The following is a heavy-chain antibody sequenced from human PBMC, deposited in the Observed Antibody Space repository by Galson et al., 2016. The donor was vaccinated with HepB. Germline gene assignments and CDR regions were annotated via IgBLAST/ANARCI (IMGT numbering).Heavy chain of an antibody. Sequence: SVKVSCKASGYTFTTSGISWVRQAPGQGLEWMGWISTYSGNTKYAQKFQGGLTLTTDSSTTTAYMELRSLRFDDTALYYCARDVQYRFDPMWGQGTLVTVSS. J-gene: IGHJ4*02. CDR2: ISTYSGNT. CDR1: GYTFTTSG. D-gene: IGHD3-9*01. V-gene: IGHV1-18*01. CDR3: ARDVQYRFDPM.